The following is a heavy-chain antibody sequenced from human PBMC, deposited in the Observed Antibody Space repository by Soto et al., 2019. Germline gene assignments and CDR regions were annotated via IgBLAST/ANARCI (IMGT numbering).Heavy chain of an antibody. CDR2: ISYNGTNK. V-gene: IGHV3-30-3*01. Sequence: GGSLRLSCAASGFSFSISPMHWVRQAPGKGPEWVALISYNGTNKFYADSVKGRFTISRDNSKSTLYLQVDSLRPEDAAVYYCARDPKTSGGQHWAFNYFDSWGQGTLVTVSS. CDR1: GFSFSISP. CDR3: ARDPKTSGGQHWAFNYFDS. D-gene: IGHD7-27*01. J-gene: IGHJ4*02.